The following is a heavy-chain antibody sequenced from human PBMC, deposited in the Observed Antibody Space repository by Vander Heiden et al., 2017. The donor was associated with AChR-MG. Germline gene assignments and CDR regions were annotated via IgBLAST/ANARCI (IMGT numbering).Heavy chain of an antibody. D-gene: IGHD2-8*02. J-gene: IGHJ5*02. V-gene: IGHV1-2*02. CDR1: GFTFTGYY. CDR2: INPKSGDT. CDR3: ARDRGSTGYH. Sequence: QVQLVPSEAEVNKPGAAAKVSCKASGFTFTGYYLHWVRQAPGQVLEYMGWINPKSGDTKYAQKFQGRVTMSRDTSISTAYMELSGLTSDDTAVYYCARDRGSTGYHWGQGTLISVSS.